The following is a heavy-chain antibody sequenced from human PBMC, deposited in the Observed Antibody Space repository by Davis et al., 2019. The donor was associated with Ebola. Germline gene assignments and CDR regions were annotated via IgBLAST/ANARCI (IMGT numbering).Heavy chain of an antibody. V-gene: IGHV3-74*01. CDR1: GFTFSSYW. J-gene: IGHJ5*02. Sequence: GESLKISCAASGFTFSSYWMHWVRQAPGKGLVWVSRINLDGSRTTYADSVKGRFTISRDNAKNTLYLQMNSLRAEDTAVYYCARVDYGDSWRWFDLWGQGTLVTVSS. CDR2: INLDGSRT. CDR3: ARVDYGDSWRWFDL. D-gene: IGHD4-17*01.